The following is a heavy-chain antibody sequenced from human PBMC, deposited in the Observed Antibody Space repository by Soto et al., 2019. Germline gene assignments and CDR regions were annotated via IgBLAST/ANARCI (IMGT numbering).Heavy chain of an antibody. Sequence: QVQLQESGPGLVKPSQTLSLTCTVSGGSISSGDYYWSWIRQPPGKGLEWIGYIYYSGSTYYNPSRKSRVTISVDTSKNQFSLKLSSVTAADTAVYYCARMYYDFWSGLSPYNWFDPWGQGTLVTVSS. V-gene: IGHV4-30-4*01. CDR2: IYYSGST. CDR1: GGSISSGDYY. J-gene: IGHJ5*02. CDR3: ARMYYDFWSGLSPYNWFDP. D-gene: IGHD3-3*01.